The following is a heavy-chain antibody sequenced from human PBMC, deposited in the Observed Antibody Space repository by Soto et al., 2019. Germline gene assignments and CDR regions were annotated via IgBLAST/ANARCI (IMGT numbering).Heavy chain of an antibody. CDR1: GYTLTELS. V-gene: IGHV1-24*01. D-gene: IGHD1-7*01. J-gene: IGHJ3*02. CDR3: ARGGLELRTRDAFDI. Sequence: ASVKVSCKVSGYTLTELSMHWVRQAPGKGLEWMGGFDPEDGETIYAQKFQGRVTMTRNTSISTAYMELSSLRSEDTAVYYCARGGLELRTRDAFDIWGQGTMVTVSS. CDR2: FDPEDGET.